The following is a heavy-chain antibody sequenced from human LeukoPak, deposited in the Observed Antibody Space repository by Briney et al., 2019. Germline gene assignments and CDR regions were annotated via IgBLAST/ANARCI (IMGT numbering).Heavy chain of an antibody. CDR2: ISYDGSDK. D-gene: IGHD1-14*01. CDR3: VKGLGNLFDD. Sequence: GGSLRLSCAASALTLRSFGMHWVRQAAGKGLEWVTFISYDGSDKHYADSVKGRFTISRDTSKNTLYLQMNSLRVEDTAVYFCVKGLGNLFDDWGQGTLVTVSS. J-gene: IGHJ4*02. CDR1: ALTLRSFG. V-gene: IGHV3-30*18.